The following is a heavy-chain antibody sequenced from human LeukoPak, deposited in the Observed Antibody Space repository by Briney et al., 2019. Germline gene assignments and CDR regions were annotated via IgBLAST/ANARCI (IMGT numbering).Heavy chain of an antibody. Sequence: GASVKVSCKASGYTFTGYYMHWVRQAPGQGLEWLGWINPNNGGTIYAQKLQGRVTMTTDTSTSTAYMELRSLRSDDTAVYYCARAGRLLWFGVEYYYYMDAWGKGTTVTVSS. CDR1: GYTFTGYY. D-gene: IGHD3-10*01. CDR2: INPNNGGT. J-gene: IGHJ6*03. V-gene: IGHV1-2*02. CDR3: ARAGRLLWFGVEYYYYMDA.